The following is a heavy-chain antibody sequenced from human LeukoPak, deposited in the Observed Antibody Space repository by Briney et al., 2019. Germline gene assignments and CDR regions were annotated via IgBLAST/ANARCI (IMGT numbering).Heavy chain of an antibody. CDR3: AREAEYSGSYYGWFDP. CDR1: GYTFTSYY. CDR2: INPSGGST. Sequence: ASVKVSCKASGYTFTSYYMHWVRQAPGQGLEWMGIINPSGGSTSYAQKFQGRVTMTRDTSTSTVYMELSSLRSEDTAVYYCAREAEYSGSYYGWFDPWGQGTLVTVSS. D-gene: IGHD1-26*01. J-gene: IGHJ5*02. V-gene: IGHV1-46*01.